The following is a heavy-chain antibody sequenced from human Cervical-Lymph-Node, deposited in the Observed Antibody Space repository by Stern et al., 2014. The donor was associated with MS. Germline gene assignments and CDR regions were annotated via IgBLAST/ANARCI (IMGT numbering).Heavy chain of an antibody. V-gene: IGHV1-69*06. Sequence: QVQLVQSGPEVKKPGSSVKVSCKASGGTFGNYGITWVRQAPGQGLEWMGGIIPILATANYAQKFQGRVTISADKSTSTVYMELSSLRGEDTAIYYCARDYSALDSWGQGTLVTVSS. CDR2: IIPILATA. J-gene: IGHJ5*01. D-gene: IGHD2-15*01. CDR1: GGTFGNYG. CDR3: ARDYSALDS.